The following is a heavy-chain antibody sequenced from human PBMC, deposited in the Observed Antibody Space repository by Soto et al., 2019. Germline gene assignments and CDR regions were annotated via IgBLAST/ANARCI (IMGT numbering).Heavy chain of an antibody. D-gene: IGHD3-10*01. J-gene: IGHJ6*02. CDR3: ARPSGRFGELNYGMDV. CDR1: GYSFTSYW. Sequence: PGESLKISCKGSGYSFTSYWISWVRQMPGKGLEWMGIIYPGDSDTRYSPSFQGQVTISADKSISTAYLQWSSLKASDTAMYYCARPSGRFGELNYGMDVWGQGTTVTVSS. CDR2: IYPGDSDT. V-gene: IGHV5-51*01.